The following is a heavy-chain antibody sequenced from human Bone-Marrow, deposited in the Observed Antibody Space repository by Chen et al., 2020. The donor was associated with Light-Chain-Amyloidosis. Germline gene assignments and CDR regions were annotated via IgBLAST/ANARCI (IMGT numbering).Heavy chain of an antibody. V-gene: IGHV3-48*01. CDR1: GFTFGTYS. D-gene: IGHD6-13*01. CDR2: ISSNGNAI. CDR3: ARDSGESAADDF. Sequence: VQLVESGGGLVQPGGSLRLSCAASGFTFGTYSLTWVRQAPGKGLEWLSYISSNGNAIFYAASVRGRFTISRDNANSSLYLQMRNLRVEETAVYYCARDSGESAADDFWGQGTLVTVSS. J-gene: IGHJ4*02.